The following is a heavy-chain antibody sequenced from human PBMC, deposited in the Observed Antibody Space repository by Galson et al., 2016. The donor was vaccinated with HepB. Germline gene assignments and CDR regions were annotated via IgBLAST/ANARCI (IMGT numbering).Heavy chain of an antibody. CDR1: GFTFSNYA. CDR2: ISGSGSST. Sequence: SLRLSCAASGFTFSNYAMSWVRQAPGKGLELVSLISGSGSSTYYADSVKGRFTISRDSSKNTLFLQMNRLRAEDTAVYSCAKGLFELCSGGRCYGTPREANEYFQHWGQGTLVTVSS. CDR3: AKGLFELCSGGRCYGTPREANEYFQH. J-gene: IGHJ1*01. D-gene: IGHD2-15*01. V-gene: IGHV3-23*01.